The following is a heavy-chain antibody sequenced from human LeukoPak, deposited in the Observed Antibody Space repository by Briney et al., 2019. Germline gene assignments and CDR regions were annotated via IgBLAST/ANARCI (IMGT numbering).Heavy chain of an antibody. CDR2: IYTSGST. CDR3: ARVGGGNYMGYYYYYMDV. CDR1: GGSISSGSYY. J-gene: IGHJ6*03. Sequence: PSETLSLTCTVSGGSISSGSYYWSWIRQPAGKGLEWIGRIYTSGSTSYNPSLKSRVTISVDTSKNQFSLKLSSVTAADTAVYYCARVGGGNYMGYYYYYMDVWGKGTTVTVSS. D-gene: IGHD4-23*01. V-gene: IGHV4-61*02.